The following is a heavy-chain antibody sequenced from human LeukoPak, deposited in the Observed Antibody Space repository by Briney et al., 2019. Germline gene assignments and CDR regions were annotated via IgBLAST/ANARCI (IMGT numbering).Heavy chain of an antibody. Sequence: PGGSLRLSCAASGFTFSSYSMNWVRQAPGKGLEWVSYISSSSNTRHYADSVKGRFTISRDNAKNSLYLQVNSLRAEDTAVYFCARLGDGYNPPFDYWGQGTLVTVSS. CDR2: ISSSSNTR. CDR1: GFTFSSYS. V-gene: IGHV3-48*04. D-gene: IGHD5-24*01. J-gene: IGHJ4*02. CDR3: ARLGDGYNPPFDY.